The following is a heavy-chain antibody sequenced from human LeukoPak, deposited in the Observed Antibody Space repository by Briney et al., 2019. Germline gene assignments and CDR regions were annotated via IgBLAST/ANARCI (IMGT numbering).Heavy chain of an antibody. J-gene: IGHJ4*02. CDR3: AHRPISYDILTGYRVDEYYFDY. CDR1: GFSLSTSGVG. Sequence: SGPTLVNPTQTLTLTCTFSGFSLSTSGVGVGWIRQPPGKALEWLALIYWNDDKRYSPSPKSRLTITKDTSKNQVVLTMTNMDPVDTATYYCAHRPISYDILTGYRVDEYYFDYWGQGTLVTVSS. D-gene: IGHD3-9*01. CDR2: IYWNDDK. V-gene: IGHV2-5*01.